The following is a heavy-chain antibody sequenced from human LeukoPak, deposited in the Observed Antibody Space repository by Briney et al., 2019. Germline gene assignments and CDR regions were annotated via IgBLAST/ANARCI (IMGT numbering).Heavy chain of an antibody. D-gene: IGHD3-22*01. V-gene: IGHV1-2*02. CDR1: GYTFTDYY. CDR3: ARGPSGDSSGYFDY. CDR2: INPNSGGA. J-gene: IGHJ4*02. Sequence: ASVKVSCKASGYTFTDYYIHWVRQAPGQGLEWMGWINPNSGGAKYARKFQGGVTMTRDTSISTVYMELSSLRSEDTAVYYCARGPSGDSSGYFDYWGQGTLVTVSS.